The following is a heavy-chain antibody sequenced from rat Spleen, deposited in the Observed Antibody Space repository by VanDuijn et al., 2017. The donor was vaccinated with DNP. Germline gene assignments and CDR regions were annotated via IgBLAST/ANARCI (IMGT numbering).Heavy chain of an antibody. Sequence: EVQLVESGGGLVQPGRSLKLSCVVSGFTVNNFWMYWVRQAPGKGLEWVATINADGGSTFYLDSVKGRFTISRDNAENTLYLQMNSLRSEDTATYYCAKDRTYGAMDAWGQGASVTVSS. D-gene: IGHD1-11*01. CDR3: AKDRTYGAMDA. V-gene: IGHV5-58*01. CDR1: GFTVNNFW. J-gene: IGHJ4*01. CDR2: INADGGST.